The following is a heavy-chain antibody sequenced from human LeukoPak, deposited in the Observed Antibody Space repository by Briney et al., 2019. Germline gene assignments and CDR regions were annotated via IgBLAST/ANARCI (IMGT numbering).Heavy chain of an antibody. Sequence: GASVKVSCTASGYTFTSYGISWVRQAPGQGLEWMGWISAYNGNTYFAQNLQGRVTMTTDTSTSTAYMELRSLRSDDTAVYYCARQAWNYYYYGMDAWGQGTTVTVSS. J-gene: IGHJ6*02. CDR3: ARQAWNYYYYGMDA. V-gene: IGHV1-18*01. D-gene: IGHD1-1*01. CDR2: ISAYNGNT. CDR1: GYTFTSYG.